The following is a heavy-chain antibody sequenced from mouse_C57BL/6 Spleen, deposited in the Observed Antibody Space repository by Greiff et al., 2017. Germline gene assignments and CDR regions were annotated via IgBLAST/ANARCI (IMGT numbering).Heavy chain of an antibody. CDR1: GYAFTNYL. D-gene: IGHD1-1*02. CDR3: ARQVGAMDY. J-gene: IGHJ4*01. CDR2: INPGSGGT. Sequence: QVQLQQSGAELVRPGTSVKVSCKASGYAFTNYLIEWVKQRPGQGLEWIGVINPGSGGTDYNEKFKGKATLTADKSSSTAYMQLSSLTSEDSAVYFCARQVGAMDYWGQGTSVTVSS. V-gene: IGHV1-54*01.